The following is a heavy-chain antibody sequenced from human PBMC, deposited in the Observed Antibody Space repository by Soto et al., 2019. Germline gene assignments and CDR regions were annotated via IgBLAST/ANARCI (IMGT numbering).Heavy chain of an antibody. Sequence: SDTLSLTCAVYGGSFSGYYWSWIRQPPGKGLEWIGEINHIGSTNYNPSLKSRVTISVDTSKNQFSLKLSSVTAADTAVYYCARVCNYGYYGMDVWGQGTTVTVSS. V-gene: IGHV4-34*01. J-gene: IGHJ6*02. CDR3: ARVCNYGYYGMDV. CDR2: INHIGST. CDR1: GGSFSGYY.